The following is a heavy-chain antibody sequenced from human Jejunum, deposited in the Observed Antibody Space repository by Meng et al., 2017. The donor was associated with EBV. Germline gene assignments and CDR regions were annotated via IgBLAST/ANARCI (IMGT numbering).Heavy chain of an antibody. J-gene: IGHJ4*02. V-gene: IGHV4-39*07. CDR3: ARVPLDYYGSGSSWAY. D-gene: IGHD3-10*01. Sequence: LQLEESGPGLVKPSETLSLTCTVLGAPIRSSNWYWGWIRQSPGKGLEWIGSMSYSGATYYTPSLKSRVTISIDTSKNQLSLKVNSVTAADMAMYYCARVPLDYYGSGSSWAYWGQGTLVTVSS. CDR1: GAPIRSSNWY. CDR2: MSYSGAT.